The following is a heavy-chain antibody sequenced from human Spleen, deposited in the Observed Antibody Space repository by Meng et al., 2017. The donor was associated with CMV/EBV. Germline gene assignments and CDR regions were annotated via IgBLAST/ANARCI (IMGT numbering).Heavy chain of an antibody. CDR3: ARDFVEGPAAVRRYAFDI. V-gene: IGHV3-33*01. CDR1: GFIFSSYA. CDR2: VYYDGSNQ. Sequence: GGSLRLSCAPSGFIFSSYAMHWVRQAPGKGLEWVALVYYDGSNQYYSDSVRGRFNISRDNSKNTLFLQMNSLRGEDTAIYYCARDFVEGPAAVRRYAFDIWGQGTMVTVSS. J-gene: IGHJ3*02. D-gene: IGHD2-2*01.